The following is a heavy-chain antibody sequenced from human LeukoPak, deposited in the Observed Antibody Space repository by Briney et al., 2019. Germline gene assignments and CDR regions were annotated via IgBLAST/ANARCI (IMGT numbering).Heavy chain of an antibody. J-gene: IGHJ4*02. CDR3: AKDSTVLGVVNPYFFDF. Sequence: GGSQTLPCKASGYTFNIYPKHCARQSPEKARKWVTDISFSGSNSYYADSVRGRFAISRDNSQNRLYLQMNGLRADDTAVYFCAKDSTVLGVVNPYFFDFWGQGALVTVSS. V-gene: IGHV3-23*01. CDR1: GYTFNIYP. CDR2: ISFSGSNS. D-gene: IGHD3-3*01.